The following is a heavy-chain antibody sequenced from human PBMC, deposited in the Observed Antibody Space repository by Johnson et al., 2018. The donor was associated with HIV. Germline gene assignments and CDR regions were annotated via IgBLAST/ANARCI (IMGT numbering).Heavy chain of an antibody. Sequence: VQLVESGGGVVRPGGSLRLSCAASGFTFDDYGMSWVRQVQGKGLEWVAGIDWDGGRQRYADSVKGRFTISRDNARNSLYMEMNGLRAEDTALYYCAGQHRYDSSGQGGGLDIWGQGTMVTVSS. V-gene: IGHV3-20*04. CDR3: AGQHRYDSSGQGGGLDI. J-gene: IGHJ3*02. CDR2: IDWDGGRQ. D-gene: IGHD3-22*01. CDR1: GFTFDDYG.